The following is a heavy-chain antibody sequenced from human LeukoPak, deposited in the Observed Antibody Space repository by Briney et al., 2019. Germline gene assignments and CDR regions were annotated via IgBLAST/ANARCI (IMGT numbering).Heavy chain of an antibody. CDR2: IYYSGST. J-gene: IGHJ1*01. V-gene: IGHV4-30-4*01. CDR3: ARTSRIGEPEYFQH. D-gene: IGHD2-15*01. CDR1: GGSISSGDYY. Sequence: SETLSLTCTVSGGSISSGDYYWSWIRQPPGKGLEWIGYIYYSGSTYYNPSLKSRVTISVDTSENQFSLRLSSVTAADTAVYYCARTSRIGEPEYFQHWGQGTLVTVSS.